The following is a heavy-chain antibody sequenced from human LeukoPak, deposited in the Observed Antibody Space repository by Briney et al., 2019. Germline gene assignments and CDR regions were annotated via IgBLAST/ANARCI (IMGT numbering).Heavy chain of an antibody. Sequence: SVKVSCKASGYTFTGYYMHWVRQAPGQGLEWMGWINPNSGGTNYAQKFQGRVAMTRDTSISTAYMELSRLRSDDTAVYYCAREGTWCSSTSCAPIDYWGQGTLVTVSS. J-gene: IGHJ4*02. V-gene: IGHV1-2*02. CDR1: GYTFTGYY. CDR2: INPNSGGT. CDR3: AREGTWCSSTSCAPIDY. D-gene: IGHD2-2*01.